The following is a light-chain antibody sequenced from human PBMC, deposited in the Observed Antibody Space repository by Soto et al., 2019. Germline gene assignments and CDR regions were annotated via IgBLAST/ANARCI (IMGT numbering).Light chain of an antibody. CDR2: DTS. CDR3: LLSYSDVLV. Sequence: QTVVTQEPSLTVSPGGTVTLTCDSTSGAVTSILYPYWFQQKPGQVPRSLIYDTSNKYSWTPARFSGSLLGGKAALTLSGAQPEDEAEYYCLLSYSDVLVFGGGTKLTVL. J-gene: IGLJ2*01. CDR1: SGAVTSILY. V-gene: IGLV7-46*01.